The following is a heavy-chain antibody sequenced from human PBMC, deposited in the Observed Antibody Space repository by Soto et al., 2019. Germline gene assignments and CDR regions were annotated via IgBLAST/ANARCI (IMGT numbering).Heavy chain of an antibody. CDR1: GYTFTSYY. D-gene: IGHD1-1*01. V-gene: IGHV1-46*03. J-gene: IGHJ3*02. Sequence: ASGKVSCKASGYTFTSYYMHWVRQAPGQGLEWMGIINPSGGSTSYAQKFQGRVTMTRDTSTSTVYMELSSLRSEDTAVYYCARGVVGYNSLGAFDIWGQGTMVTVSS. CDR2: INPSGGST. CDR3: ARGVVGYNSLGAFDI.